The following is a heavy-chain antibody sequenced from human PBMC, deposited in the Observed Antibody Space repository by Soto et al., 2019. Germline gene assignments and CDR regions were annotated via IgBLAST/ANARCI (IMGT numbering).Heavy chain of an antibody. V-gene: IGHV3-30*18. J-gene: IGHJ4*02. Sequence: PGGSLRLSCAASGFTFSSYGMHWVRQAPGKGLEWVAVISYDGSNKYYADSVKGRFTISRDNSKNTLYLQMNSLRAEDTAVYYCAKVYDSSGYHYFDYWGQGTLVTVSS. CDR2: ISYDGSNK. D-gene: IGHD3-22*01. CDR1: GFTFSSYG. CDR3: AKVYDSSGYHYFDY.